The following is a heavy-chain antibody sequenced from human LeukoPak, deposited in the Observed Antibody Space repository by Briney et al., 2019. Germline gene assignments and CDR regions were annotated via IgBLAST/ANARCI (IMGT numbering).Heavy chain of an antibody. CDR1: GGSISSSSYY. Sequence: SETLSLTCTVSGGSISSSSYYWGWIRQPPGKGLEWIGSIYYSGSTYYNPSLKSRVTISVDTSKNQFSLKLSSVTAADTAVYYCARQEGYDFWSGCHPYYMDVWGKGTTVTVSS. V-gene: IGHV4-39*01. CDR3: ARQEGYDFWSGCHPYYMDV. CDR2: IYYSGST. J-gene: IGHJ6*03. D-gene: IGHD3-3*01.